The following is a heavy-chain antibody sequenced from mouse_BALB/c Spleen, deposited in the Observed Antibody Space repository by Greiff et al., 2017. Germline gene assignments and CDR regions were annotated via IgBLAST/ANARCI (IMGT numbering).Heavy chain of an antibody. CDR1: GFTFSSYT. CDR3: TREDYGNIDY. J-gene: IGHJ2*01. D-gene: IGHD2-1*01. CDR2: ISSGGSYT. Sequence: EVKLVESGGGLVKPGGSLKLSCAASGFTFSSYTMSWVRQTPEKRLEWVATISSGGSYTYYPDSVKGRFTISRDNAKNTLYLQMSSLKSEDTAMYYCTREDYGNIDYWGQGTTLTVSS. V-gene: IGHV5-6-4*01.